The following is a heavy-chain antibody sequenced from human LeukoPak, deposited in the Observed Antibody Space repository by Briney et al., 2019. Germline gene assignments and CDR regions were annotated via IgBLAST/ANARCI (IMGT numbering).Heavy chain of an antibody. V-gene: IGHV3-21*01. D-gene: IGHD4-17*01. CDR1: AFSFSDYN. CDR3: ARATGIDGDA. CDR2: ITSTGSYI. Sequence: GGSLRLSCAASAFSFSDYNMNWVRQAPGKGLEWVSSITSTGSYIYYADSVKGRFTISRDNAKNSLYLQMNSLRAEDTAVYYCARATGIDGDAWGQGTLVTVSS. J-gene: IGHJ5*02.